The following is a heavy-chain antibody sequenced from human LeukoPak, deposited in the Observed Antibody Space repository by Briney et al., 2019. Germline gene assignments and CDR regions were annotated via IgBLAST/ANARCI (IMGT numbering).Heavy chain of an antibody. J-gene: IGHJ4*02. D-gene: IGHD2-8*02. Sequence: GGSLRLSCATSGFTFSNFWMHWVRQAPGKGLVWVSRINSDGSDTSYADSVKGRLTISRDNAKNTLYLQMNSLRAEDTAIYYCVGGYDPHYWGQGTLVTVSS. CDR2: INSDGSDT. CDR3: VGGYDPHY. V-gene: IGHV3-74*01. CDR1: GFTFSNFW.